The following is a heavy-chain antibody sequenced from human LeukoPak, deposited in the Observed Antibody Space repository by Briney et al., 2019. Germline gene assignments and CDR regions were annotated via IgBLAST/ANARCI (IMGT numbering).Heavy chain of an antibody. CDR2: ISSSSSTN. CDR1: GFTFSIST. CDR3: ARDNGGSYYEPSLGY. D-gene: IGHD1-26*01. V-gene: IGHV3-21*01. Sequence: GGSLRLSCAASGFTFSISTMNWVRQAPGKGLEWVSSISSSSSTNHYADSLKGRLTISRDNSKNTLYLQMNSLRAEDTAVYYCARDNGGSYYEPSLGYWGKGTLVTVSS. J-gene: IGHJ4*02.